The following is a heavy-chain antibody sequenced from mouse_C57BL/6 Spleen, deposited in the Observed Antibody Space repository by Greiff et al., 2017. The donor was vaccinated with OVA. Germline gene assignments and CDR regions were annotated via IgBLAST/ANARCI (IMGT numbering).Heavy chain of an antibody. D-gene: IGHD1-1*01. CDR3: AAGDSDCCSYGWWYFDV. CDR1: GFNIKNTY. Sequence: VQLQQSVAELVRPGASVKLSCTASGFNIKNTYMHWVKQRPEQGLEWIGRIDPANGNTKYAPKFQGKATITADTSSNPAYLQLRSLTSEDTAICYCAAGDSDCCSYGWWYFDVWGTGTTVTVSS. V-gene: IGHV14-3*01. J-gene: IGHJ1*03. CDR2: IDPANGNT.